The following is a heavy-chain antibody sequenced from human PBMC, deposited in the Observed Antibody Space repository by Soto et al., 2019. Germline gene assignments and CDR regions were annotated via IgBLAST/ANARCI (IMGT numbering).Heavy chain of an antibody. Sequence: PXGALIVSCSASGFTWSSYGMHWVRQAPGKGLDWVAVILYDGSNKYYADSVKGRFTISRDNSKNTLYLQMNSLRAEDTAVYYCAREPDNWNYRSFHSWCQRTLVTVCS. V-gene: IGHV3-33*01. CDR2: ILYDGSNK. D-gene: IGHD1-7*01. J-gene: IGHJ4*02. CDR1: GFTWSSYG. CDR3: AREPDNWNYRSFHS.